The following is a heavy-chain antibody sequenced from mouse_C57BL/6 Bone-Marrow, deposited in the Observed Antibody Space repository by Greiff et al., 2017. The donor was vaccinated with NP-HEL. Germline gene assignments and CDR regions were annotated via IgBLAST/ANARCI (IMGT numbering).Heavy chain of an antibody. Sequence: PGQGLEWLGHITPSNGGTNYNEKFKSKATLTVVKSSSTAYMQLSSLTSEDSAVYYSARWLLGYWGQGTTLTVSS. CDR3: ARWLLGY. V-gene: IGHV1-53*01. CDR2: ITPSNGGT. J-gene: IGHJ2*01. D-gene: IGHD2-3*01.